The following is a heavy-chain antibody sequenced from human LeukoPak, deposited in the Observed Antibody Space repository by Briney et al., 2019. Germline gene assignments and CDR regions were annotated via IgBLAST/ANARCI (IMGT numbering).Heavy chain of an antibody. Sequence: PGGSLRASCAASGFSFSSYGMHWVRQAPGKGLEWVAVIPYDGVYYHYADSVKGRFTISRDNSQNTLHLQMNGLRAEDTAVYYCAKDRVSTIGGVFDYWGQGILVTVSS. CDR3: AKDRVSTIGGVFDY. V-gene: IGHV3-30*18. J-gene: IGHJ4*02. D-gene: IGHD5/OR15-5a*01. CDR2: IPYDGVYY. CDR1: GFSFSSYG.